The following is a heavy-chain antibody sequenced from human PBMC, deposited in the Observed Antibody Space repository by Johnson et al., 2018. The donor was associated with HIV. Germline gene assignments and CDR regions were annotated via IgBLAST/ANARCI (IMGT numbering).Heavy chain of an antibody. J-gene: IGHJ3*02. D-gene: IGHD6-13*01. Sequence: VQLVESGGGLIQPGGSLRLSCAASGFTVSSNYMSWVRQAPGKGLAWVSVIYSGGSTYYADSVQGRFTIYRDNYKNTLFLQMNSLRAEDTAVYDCARGHSPDAFDIWGQGTIVTVSS. CDR2: IYSGGST. CDR1: GFTVSSNY. CDR3: ARGHSPDAFDI. V-gene: IGHV3-53*01.